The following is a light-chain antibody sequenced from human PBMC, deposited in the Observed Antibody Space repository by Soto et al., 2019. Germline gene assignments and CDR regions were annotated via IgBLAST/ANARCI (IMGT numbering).Light chain of an antibody. CDR1: QGIASW. CDR2: AAS. Sequence: DIQMTQSPSSVSASVGDRGTITCRTSQGIASWLAWYQQQPGKAPKLLIYAASSLQSGVPSRFSGSGSRSDFTLTISSLQPEDFGTYYCKADNSFPIPFGGGTKVDIK. J-gene: IGKJ4*01. CDR3: KADNSFPIP. V-gene: IGKV1-12*01.